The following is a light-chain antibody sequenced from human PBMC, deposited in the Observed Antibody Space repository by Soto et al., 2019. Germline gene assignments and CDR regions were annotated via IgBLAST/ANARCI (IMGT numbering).Light chain of an antibody. J-gene: IGKJ2*01. Sequence: DIQMTQSPSTLSASVGDRVTITCRASQSISSWLAWYQQKPGKAPKLLIYKASSLESGVPSRFSGSGSGTEFTLTISSLQPDDFATYYCQQYNSYPYTFGRGPKLEIK. CDR3: QQYNSYPYT. CDR2: KAS. V-gene: IGKV1-5*03. CDR1: QSISSW.